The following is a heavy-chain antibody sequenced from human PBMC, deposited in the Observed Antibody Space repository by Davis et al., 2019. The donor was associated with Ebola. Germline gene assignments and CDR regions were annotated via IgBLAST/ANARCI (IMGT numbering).Heavy chain of an antibody. V-gene: IGHV4-59*01. CDR3: ARDEVVAPPDY. CDR2: IYYSGST. CDR1: GGSISSYY. J-gene: IGHJ4*02. D-gene: IGHD2-15*01. Sequence: SETLSLTCTVSGGSISSYYWSWIRQPPGKGLEWIGYIYYSGSTNYNPSLKSRVTISVDTSKNQFSLKLSSVTAADTAVYYCARDEVVAPPDYWGQGTLVTVSS.